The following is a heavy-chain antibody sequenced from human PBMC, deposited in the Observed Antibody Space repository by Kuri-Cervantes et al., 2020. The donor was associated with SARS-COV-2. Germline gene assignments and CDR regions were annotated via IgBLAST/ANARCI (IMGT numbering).Heavy chain of an antibody. CDR1: GFTFSSYG. CDR2: IRYDGSNK. CDR3: AKGIAVAGTGGFDY. Sequence: GGFLRPSCAASGFTFSSYGMHWVRQAPGKGLEWVAFIRYDGSNKYYADSVKARFTISRDNSKTTLSLQMNSLRAEDTAVYYCAKGIAVAGTGGFDYWGQGTLVTVSS. J-gene: IGHJ4*02. V-gene: IGHV3-30*02. D-gene: IGHD6-19*01.